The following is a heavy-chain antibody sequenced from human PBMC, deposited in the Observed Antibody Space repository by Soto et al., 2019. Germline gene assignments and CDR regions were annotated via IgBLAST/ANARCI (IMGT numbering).Heavy chain of an antibody. CDR3: ASSRPQDNDFWSGYYYFDY. CDR1: GDSISSSRYY. J-gene: IGHJ4*02. CDR2: LYFIGNT. V-gene: IGHV4-39*07. D-gene: IGHD3-3*01. Sequence: SETLSLTCTVSGDSISSSRYYWGWIRQPPGKGLEWIGSLYFIGNTYYNPSLKSRLTISVDTSKNQVSLKLSSVTAADTAVYYCASSRPQDNDFWSGYYYFDYWGQGTLVTVSS.